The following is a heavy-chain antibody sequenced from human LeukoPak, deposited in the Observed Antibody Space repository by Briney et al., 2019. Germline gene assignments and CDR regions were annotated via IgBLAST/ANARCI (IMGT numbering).Heavy chain of an antibody. CDR1: GFTFSGYF. CDR3: ARDPGSDAFDF. J-gene: IGHJ3*01. Sequence: GGSLRLSCATSGFTFSGYFVTWVHQAPGKGLEWVANILQDGSEKYYVDSVKGRFTISRDNAKNSLYLQMNSLRAEDTAVYYCARDPGSDAFDFWGQGTMVTVSS. V-gene: IGHV3-7*01. D-gene: IGHD7-27*01. CDR2: ILQDGSEK.